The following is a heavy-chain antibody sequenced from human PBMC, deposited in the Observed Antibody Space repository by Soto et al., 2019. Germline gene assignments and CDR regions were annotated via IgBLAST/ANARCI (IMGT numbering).Heavy chain of an antibody. J-gene: IGHJ5*02. V-gene: IGHV1-18*01. CDR1: GDTFTNFC. CDR2: IATYNSNR. CDR3: ATVLRGVVNWFDP. Sequence: HLVQSGPEVKKPGASITVSCKTSGDTFTNFCLSWVRQAPGQGLEWMGWIATYNSNRNYAQKFKGRLTLTTDTSTSTAYMELKSVRYADTAVYYCATVLRGVVNWFDPWCQGTLVTVSS. D-gene: IGHD3-10*01.